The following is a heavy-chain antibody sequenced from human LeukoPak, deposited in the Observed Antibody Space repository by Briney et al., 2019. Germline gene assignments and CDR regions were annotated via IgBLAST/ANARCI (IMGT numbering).Heavy chain of an antibody. D-gene: IGHD3-22*01. CDR1: GYTFTGYY. V-gene: IGHV1-2*02. J-gene: IGHJ4*02. CDR3: ARAPYYYDSSGYDDY. Sequence: ASVKVSCKASGYTFTGYYMHWVRQAPGQGLEWMGWINPNSGGTNYAQKFQGRVTMTRDTSISTAYMELSRLRSDDTAVYYCARAPYYYDSSGYDDYWGQGTLVTVSS. CDR2: INPNSGGT.